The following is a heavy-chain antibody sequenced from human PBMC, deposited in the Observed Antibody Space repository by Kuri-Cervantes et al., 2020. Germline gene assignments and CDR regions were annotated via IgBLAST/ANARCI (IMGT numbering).Heavy chain of an antibody. Sequence: LTCAASGFTFDDYAMHWVRQAPGKGLEWVSGISWNSGSIGYADSVKGRFTISRDNAKKSLYLQMNSLRAEDTAVYYCAREGLEHGAWFGELFGIDYWGQGTLVTVSS. J-gene: IGHJ4*02. CDR3: AREGLEHGAWFGELFGIDY. V-gene: IGHV3-9*01. CDR1: GFTFDDYA. D-gene: IGHD3-10*01. CDR2: ISWNSGSI.